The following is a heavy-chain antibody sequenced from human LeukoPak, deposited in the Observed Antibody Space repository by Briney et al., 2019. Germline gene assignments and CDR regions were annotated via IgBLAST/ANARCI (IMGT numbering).Heavy chain of an antibody. D-gene: IGHD4-17*01. J-gene: IGHJ4*02. CDR2: MNPNSGNT. CDR1: GYTFTSYD. Sequence: GASVKVSCKASGYTFTSYDINWVRQATGQGLEWMGWMNPNSGNTGYAQKFQGSVTMTRNTSISTAYMELSSLRSEGTAVYYCATMTTVTTPFDYWGQGTLVTVSS. V-gene: IGHV1-8*01. CDR3: ATMTTVTTPFDY.